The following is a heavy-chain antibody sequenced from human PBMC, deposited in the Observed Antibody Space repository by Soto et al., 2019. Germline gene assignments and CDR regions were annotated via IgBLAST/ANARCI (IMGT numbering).Heavy chain of an antibody. Sequence: LRLSCAASGFTFSSYAMSWVRQAPGKGLEWVSYISSSSSTIYYADSVKGRFTISRDNAKNSLYLQMNSLRAEDTAVYYCARGAYYYDSSGLSYWGQGTLVTVSS. CDR1: GFTFSSYA. CDR3: ARGAYYYDSSGLSY. J-gene: IGHJ4*02. V-gene: IGHV3-48*01. CDR2: ISSSSSTI. D-gene: IGHD3-22*01.